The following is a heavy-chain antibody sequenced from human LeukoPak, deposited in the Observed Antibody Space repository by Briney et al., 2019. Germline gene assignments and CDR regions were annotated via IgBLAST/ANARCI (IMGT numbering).Heavy chain of an antibody. Sequence: SETLSLTCGVPGGSISNTNWWTWVRQPPGKGLEWIGEVNLQGSTNYNPSHKSRVAISVDKFENHISLKLTSVTAADTAVYYCARDEGYFQHWGQGTLVTVSS. V-gene: IGHV4-4*02. CDR1: GGSISNTNW. CDR2: VNLQGST. J-gene: IGHJ1*01. CDR3: ARDEGYFQH.